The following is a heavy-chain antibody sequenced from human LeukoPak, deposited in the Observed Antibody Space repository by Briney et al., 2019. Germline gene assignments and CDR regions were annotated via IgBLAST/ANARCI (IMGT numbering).Heavy chain of an antibody. Sequence: SETLSLTCAVSGGSFSGYYWSWIRQPPGKGLEWIGEINHSGSTNYNPSLKSRVTISVDTSKNQFSLKLSSVTAADTAVYYCARDHYYGSGVDAFDIWGQGTMVTVSS. CDR3: ARDHYYGSGVDAFDI. D-gene: IGHD3-10*01. J-gene: IGHJ3*02. CDR2: INHSGST. V-gene: IGHV4-34*01. CDR1: GGSFSGYY.